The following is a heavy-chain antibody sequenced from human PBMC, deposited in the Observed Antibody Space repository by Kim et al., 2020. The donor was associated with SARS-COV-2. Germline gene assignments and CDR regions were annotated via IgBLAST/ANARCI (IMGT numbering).Heavy chain of an antibody. V-gene: IGHV1-18*04. Sequence: ASVKVSCKASGYTFTSYGISWVRQAPGQGLEWMGWISAYNGNTNYAQKLQGRVTMTTDTSTSTAYMELRSLRSDDTAVYYCARDRESYGSGSYYPEEYYFDYWGQGTLVTVSS. J-gene: IGHJ4*02. CDR2: ISAYNGNT. D-gene: IGHD3-10*01. CDR1: GYTFTSYG. CDR3: ARDRESYGSGSYYPEEYYFDY.